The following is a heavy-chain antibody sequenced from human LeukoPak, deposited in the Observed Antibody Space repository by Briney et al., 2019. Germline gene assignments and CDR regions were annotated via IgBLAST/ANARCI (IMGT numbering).Heavy chain of an antibody. CDR2: IIPIFGTT. CDR3: ARGGEANYYDTSGYYLYYY. D-gene: IGHD3-22*01. V-gene: IGHV1-69*05. J-gene: IGHJ4*02. CDR1: GGTFSNYA. Sequence: SVKVSCKASGGTFSNYAISWVRQAPGQGLEWMGRIIPIFGTTNYAQKFQGRVTITTDESTSTAYMELSSLRSEDTAVYYCARGGEANYYDTSGYYLYYYWGQGTLVTVSS.